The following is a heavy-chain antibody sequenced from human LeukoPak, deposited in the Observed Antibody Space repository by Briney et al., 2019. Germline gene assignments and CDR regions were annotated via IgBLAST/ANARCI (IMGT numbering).Heavy chain of an antibody. Sequence: SETLSLTCTVSGGSISSNSYYWGWIRQPPGKGLEWIGSMSYSGRTYYNPSLKSRVTISVDTSKNQFSLKLSSVTAADTAVYYCARESFFVGAVDYWGQGTLVTVSS. CDR1: GGSISSNSYY. CDR3: ARESFFVGAVDY. D-gene: IGHD1-26*01. V-gene: IGHV4-39*02. CDR2: MSYSGRT. J-gene: IGHJ4*02.